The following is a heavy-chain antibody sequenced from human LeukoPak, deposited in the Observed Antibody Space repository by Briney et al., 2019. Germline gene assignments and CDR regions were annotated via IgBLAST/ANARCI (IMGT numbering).Heavy chain of an antibody. CDR2: IYYSGST. D-gene: IGHD3-10*01. CDR1: GGSISSSSNY. Sequence: SETLSLTCTVSGGSISSSSNYWGWIRQPPGKGLEWIGSIYYSGSTYYNPSLKSRVTISVDTSKNQFSLKLSSVTAADTAVYYCARHEWFRSFDYWGQGTLVTVSS. V-gene: IGHV4-39*01. CDR3: ARHEWFRSFDY. J-gene: IGHJ4*02.